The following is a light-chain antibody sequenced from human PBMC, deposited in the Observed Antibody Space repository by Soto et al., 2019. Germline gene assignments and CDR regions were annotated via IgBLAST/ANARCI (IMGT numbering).Light chain of an antibody. V-gene: IGKV3-20*01. J-gene: IGKJ1*01. CDR1: ERVSSSY. CDR3: QLSATSPWT. Sequence: EIVLTQSPGTLSLSPGQGATISCRASERVSSSYLAWFQQKPGQAPRFLIYGASSRAAGIPDRFSGSGSGTDFTLTISRLEPEDFAVYYCQLSATSPWTFGQGTKVEIK. CDR2: GAS.